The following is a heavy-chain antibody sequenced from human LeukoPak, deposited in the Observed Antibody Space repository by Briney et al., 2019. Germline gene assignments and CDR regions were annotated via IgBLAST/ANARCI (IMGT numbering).Heavy chain of an antibody. CDR2: INNVGSHI. V-gene: IGHV3-21*01. CDR3: SRDPTYYLRYGYFDY. D-gene: IGHD1-26*01. Sequence: GGSLRLSCAASGFTFSRFSMNWVRQAPGKGLEWVSSINNVGSHIYYAGSVKGRFTISRDNTKNSLYLQMNSLRAEDTAVYYCSRDPTYYLRYGYFDYWGQGALVTVSS. J-gene: IGHJ4*02. CDR1: GFTFSRFS.